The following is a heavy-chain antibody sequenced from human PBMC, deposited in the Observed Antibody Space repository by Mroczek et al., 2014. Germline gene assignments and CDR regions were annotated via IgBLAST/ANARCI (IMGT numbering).Heavy chain of an antibody. V-gene: IGHV4-34*01. CDR3: ARGSGGTPTNCGGDCYPFDY. Sequence: QVQLQQWGAGLLKPSETLSLTCAVYGGSFSGYYWSWIRQPPGKGLEWIGEINHSGSTNYNPSLKSRVTISVDTSKNQFSLKLSSVTAADTAVYYCARGSGGTPTNCGGDCYPFDYWGQGTLVTVSS. CDR2: INHSGST. D-gene: IGHD2-21*01. J-gene: IGHJ4*02. CDR1: GGSFSGYY.